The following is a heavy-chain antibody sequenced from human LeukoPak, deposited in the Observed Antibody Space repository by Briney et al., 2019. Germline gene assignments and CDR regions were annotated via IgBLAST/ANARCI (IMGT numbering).Heavy chain of an antibody. D-gene: IGHD6-19*01. CDR1: GYTFTGYD. J-gene: IGHJ4*02. V-gene: IGHV1-2*02. CDR2: INPNSGGT. Sequence: AAVKVSCKASGYTFTGYDMHWVRQAPGQGLEWMGWINPNSGGTSYAQRFQGRVTMTRDTSSSTASMEVNSLRSDDTAVYYCVVAGTTFHYLDYWGQGSLVTVSS. CDR3: VVAGTTFHYLDY.